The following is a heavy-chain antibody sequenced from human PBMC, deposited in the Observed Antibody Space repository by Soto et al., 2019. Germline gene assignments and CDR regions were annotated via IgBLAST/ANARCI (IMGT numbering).Heavy chain of an antibody. Sequence: SETLSLTCGVYNGSFMGYYWTWVSQPPGKGLEWIGEINHFGSPNYNPSLKSRVAISIDTSKHQFSLSLRSLTAADTAVYYCSSLNGGRFLDKGDYWGQGILVTVSS. D-gene: IGHD3-3*01. CDR1: NGSFMGYY. V-gene: IGHV4-34*01. CDR2: INHFGSP. J-gene: IGHJ4*02. CDR3: SSLNGGRFLDKGDY.